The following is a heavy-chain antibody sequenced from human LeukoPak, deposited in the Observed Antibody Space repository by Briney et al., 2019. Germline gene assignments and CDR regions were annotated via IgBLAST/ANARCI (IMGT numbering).Heavy chain of an antibody. Sequence: PGGSLRLSCAASGFTFSSYAMSWVRQAPGKGLEWVSAISGSGGSTYYADSVKGRFTISRDNSKNTLYLQMNSLRAEDTAVHYCAKRAQGVSYYYGSGTLRSAFDIWGQGTMVTVSS. V-gene: IGHV3-23*01. CDR3: AKRAQGVSYYYGSGTLRSAFDI. CDR2: ISGSGGST. J-gene: IGHJ3*02. D-gene: IGHD3-10*01. CDR1: GFTFSSYA.